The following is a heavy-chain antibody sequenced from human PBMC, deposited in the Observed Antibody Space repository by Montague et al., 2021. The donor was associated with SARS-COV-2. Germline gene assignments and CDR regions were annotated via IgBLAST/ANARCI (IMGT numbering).Heavy chain of an antibody. J-gene: IGHJ4*02. V-gene: IGHV4-34*01. D-gene: IGHD4-23*01. CDR2: INHSGTT. Sequence: SETLSLTCAVYGGSFSGYYWTWIRQPPGKGLEWIAEINHSGTTNYNFNPTLRGRITISASTSKSQFSLKLISVTAADTGVYYCARWDPQTLTLIGLRGKSASDYWGQGTLVTVSS. CDR1: GGSFSGYY. CDR3: ARWDPQTLTLIGLRGKSASDY.